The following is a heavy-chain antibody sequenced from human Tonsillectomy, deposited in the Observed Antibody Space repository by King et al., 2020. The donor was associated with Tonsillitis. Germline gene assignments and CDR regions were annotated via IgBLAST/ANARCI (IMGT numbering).Heavy chain of an antibody. Sequence: HVQLVESGAEVKKPGSSVKVSCKASGGTFSDYAISWVRQAPGQGLEWMGGIIPIFRRTTYAQKFQGRVTITADEATRTAYMELSRLTSEETAVYYCARDRRDCTNGVCSYSYYYYMDVWGTGTTVTVPS. CDR3: ARDRRDCTNGVCSYSYYYYMDV. D-gene: IGHD2-8*01. V-gene: IGHV1-69*01. CDR2: IIPIFRRT. J-gene: IGHJ6*03. CDR1: GGTFSDYA.